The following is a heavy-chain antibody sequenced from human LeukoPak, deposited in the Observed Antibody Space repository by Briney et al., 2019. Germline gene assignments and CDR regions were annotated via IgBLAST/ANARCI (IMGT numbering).Heavy chain of an antibody. CDR1: GGSISSSNW. V-gene: IGHV4-4*02. CDR2: IYHSGST. J-gene: IGHJ4*02. CDR3: ARNNGYSSSWSLLDY. D-gene: IGHD6-13*01. Sequence: PSETLSLTCAVSGGSISSSNWWSWVRQPPGKGLEWIGEIYHSGSTNYNPSLKGRVTISVDKSKNQFSLKLSSVTAADTAVYYCARNNGYSSSWSLLDYWGQGTLVTVSS.